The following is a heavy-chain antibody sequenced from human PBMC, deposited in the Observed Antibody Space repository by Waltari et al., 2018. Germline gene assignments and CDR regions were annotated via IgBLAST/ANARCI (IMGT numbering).Heavy chain of an antibody. D-gene: IGHD3-3*01. CDR1: GYTFSFTGFH. CDR2: INPASGNT. V-gene: IGHV1-2*02. Sequence: QVQLVQSETELRKPGASVKVSCKASGYTFSFTGFHFHWGRQAPGQGLEWSGRINPASGNTDNAQKFRGRVTMTRDTSVTTAYMDLTTLTSDDTAVYYCARGGGLPLDFWGQGTLVIVSA. CDR3: ARGGGLPLDF. J-gene: IGHJ4*02.